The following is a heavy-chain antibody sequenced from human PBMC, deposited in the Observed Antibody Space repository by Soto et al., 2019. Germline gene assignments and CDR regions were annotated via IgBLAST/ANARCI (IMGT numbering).Heavy chain of an antibody. J-gene: IGHJ4*02. CDR1: GGSISSGGYY. CDR2: IYYSGST. V-gene: IGHV4-31*03. CDR3: ARSYHDSSGYDFDY. Sequence: QVQLQESGPGLVKPSQTLSLTCTVSGGSISSGGYYWSWIRQHPGKGLEWIGYIYYSGSTYYNPSLKIRVTISVDTSKHQFSLKLSSVTAAATAVYYCARSYHDSSGYDFDYWGPGTLVTVSS. D-gene: IGHD3-22*01.